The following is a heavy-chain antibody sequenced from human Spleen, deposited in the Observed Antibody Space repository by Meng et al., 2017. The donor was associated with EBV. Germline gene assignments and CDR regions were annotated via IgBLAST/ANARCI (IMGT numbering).Heavy chain of an antibody. CDR2: VIHSGNT. D-gene: IGHD5-18*01. CDR3: ARDEAYSYAFRVPVFDY. V-gene: IGHV4-34*12. Sequence: QVQLQQWGAGLLKPSVTLPLTCAVYGDSFSPYYLRWIRQPPGRGLEWIGDVIHSGNTSYSPSLKSRVTISVDTSKNQFSPKLSSVTAADTAVYYCARDEAYSYAFRVPVFDYWGQGPLVTVSS. CDR1: GDSFSPYY. J-gene: IGHJ4*02.